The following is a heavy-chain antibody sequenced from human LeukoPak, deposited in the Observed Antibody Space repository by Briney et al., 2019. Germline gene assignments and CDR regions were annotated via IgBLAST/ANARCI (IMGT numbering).Heavy chain of an antibody. D-gene: IGHD3-10*01. CDR1: GYTFTSYA. J-gene: IGHJ4*02. CDR3: ARDYDYGSGSYILDY. V-gene: IGHV1-3*01. CDR2: INAGNGNT. Sequence: ASVKVSCKASGYTFTSYAMHWVRQAPGQRLEWMGWINAGNGNTKYSQKFQGRVTITRDTSGSTAYMELSSLRSEDTAVYYCARDYDYGSGSYILDYWGQGTLVTVSS.